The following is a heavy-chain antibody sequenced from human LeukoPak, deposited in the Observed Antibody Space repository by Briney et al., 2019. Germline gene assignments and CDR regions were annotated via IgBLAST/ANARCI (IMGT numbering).Heavy chain of an antibody. D-gene: IGHD2-2*01. Sequence: GGSLRLSCAASRFTVSNYAMSWVRQAAGKGLEWVSVISSGHSTFYADSVKGRFTISRDNSKNTVYLQMNSLRAEDTAVYYCAKDYPECTGTTCSGEAFFDYWGQGTLVTVSS. CDR2: ISSGHST. V-gene: IGHV3-23*01. CDR1: RFTVSNYA. CDR3: AKDYPECTGTTCSGEAFFDY. J-gene: IGHJ4*02.